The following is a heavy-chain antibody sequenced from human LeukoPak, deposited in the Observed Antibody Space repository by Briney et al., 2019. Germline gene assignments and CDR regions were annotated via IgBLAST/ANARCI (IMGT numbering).Heavy chain of an antibody. CDR2: IYYSGST. CDR1: GGSVSSGSYY. CDR3: ARVVAAAGTNYYYGMDV. J-gene: IGHJ6*02. Sequence: NPSETLSLTCTVSGGSVSSGSYYWSWIRQPPGKGLEWIGYIYYSGSTNYNPSLKSRVTISVDTSKNQFSLKLSSVTAADTAVYYCARVVAAAGTNYYYGMDVWGQGTTVTVSS. D-gene: IGHD6-13*01. V-gene: IGHV4-61*01.